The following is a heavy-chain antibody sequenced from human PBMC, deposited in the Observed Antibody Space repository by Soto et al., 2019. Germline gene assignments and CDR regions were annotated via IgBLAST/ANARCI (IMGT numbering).Heavy chain of an antibody. CDR1: GFTFGGYA. J-gene: IGHJ5*02. Sequence: GGSLRLSCAASGFTFGGYAVSWVRQAPGKGLEWVSAISGSGGSTYYADSVKGRFTISRDNSKNTLYLQMNSLRAEDTAVYYCAKEDSNWNDVSNWFDPWGQGTLVTVSS. CDR2: ISGSGGST. V-gene: IGHV3-23*01. CDR3: AKEDSNWNDVSNWFDP. D-gene: IGHD1-20*01.